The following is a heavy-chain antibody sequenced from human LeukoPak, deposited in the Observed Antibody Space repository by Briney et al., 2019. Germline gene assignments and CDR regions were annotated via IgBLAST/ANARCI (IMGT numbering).Heavy chain of an antibody. D-gene: IGHD3-3*01. V-gene: IGHV4-59*12. J-gene: IGHJ4*02. Sequence: SETLSLTCTVSGGSITNYYWSWIRQPPGKGLEWIGYVYYSGSTNYNPSLKSRVTISVDTSKNQFSLRLSSVTAADTAVYYCARDYGPTIFGVDYWGQGTLVTVSS. CDR3: ARDYGPTIFGVDY. CDR2: VYYSGST. CDR1: GGSITNYY.